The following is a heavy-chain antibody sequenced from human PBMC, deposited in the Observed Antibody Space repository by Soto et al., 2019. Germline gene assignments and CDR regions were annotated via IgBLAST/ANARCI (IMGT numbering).Heavy chain of an antibody. V-gene: IGHV3-23*01. CDR1: GFTFSDLA. Sequence: LRLSCLASGFTFSDLAMTWVRHVPGRGLEWVASLDGAGGSTYYAESVRGRFSISRDNSQNTLFLQMKRLTVDDTAIYYCAAPRDEYGSGVSWFTYGMDIWGQGTTVTVSS. CDR3: AAPRDEYGSGVSWFTYGMDI. D-gene: IGHD3-10*01. J-gene: IGHJ6*02. CDR2: LDGAGGST.